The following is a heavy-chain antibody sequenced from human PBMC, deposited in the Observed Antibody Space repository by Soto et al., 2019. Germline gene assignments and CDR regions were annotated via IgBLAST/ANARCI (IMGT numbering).Heavy chain of an antibody. Sequence: QVPLVQSGAEVKKPGASVKVSCKASGYTFTSYAMHWVRQAPGQRLEWMGWINAGNGNTKYSQKFQGRVTITRDTSASTAYMELSSLSSKDTAVYYCARGLMNTVMYYYYGMDVWGQGTTVTVSS. CDR2: INAGNGNT. CDR3: ARGLMNTVMYYYYGMDV. V-gene: IGHV1-3*01. CDR1: GYTFTSYA. J-gene: IGHJ6*02. D-gene: IGHD4-4*01.